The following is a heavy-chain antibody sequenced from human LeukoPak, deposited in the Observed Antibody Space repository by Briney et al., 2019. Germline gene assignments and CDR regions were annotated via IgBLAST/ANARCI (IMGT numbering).Heavy chain of an antibody. CDR1: GGSISSNTYY. V-gene: IGHV4-39*02. CDR2: INYSGRT. CDR3: VRYSVGTMYDS. Sequence: PSETVSHTCTVSGGSISSNTYYWGWICQPPGKGLEWIGSINYSGRTDYRPSLKSRITMSVDTSKNHFSLKLSSVTAADTAVYYCVRYSVGTMYDSWGQGTLVTVSS. D-gene: IGHD1-7*01. J-gene: IGHJ4*02.